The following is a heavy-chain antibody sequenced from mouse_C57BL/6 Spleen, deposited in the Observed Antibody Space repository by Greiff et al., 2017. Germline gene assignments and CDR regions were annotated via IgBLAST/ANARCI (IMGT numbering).Heavy chain of an antibody. J-gene: IGHJ2*01. CDR2: ISSGGDYI. D-gene: IGHD1-2*01. CDR1: GFTFSSYA. CDR3: TRDGDYYGPYYFDY. V-gene: IGHV5-9-1*02. Sequence: EVKVVESGEGLVKPGGSLKLSCAASGFTFSSYAMSWVRQTPEKRLEWVAYISSGGDYIYYADTVKGRFTISRDNARNTLYLQMSSLKSEDTAMYYCTRDGDYYGPYYFDYWGQGTTLTVSS.